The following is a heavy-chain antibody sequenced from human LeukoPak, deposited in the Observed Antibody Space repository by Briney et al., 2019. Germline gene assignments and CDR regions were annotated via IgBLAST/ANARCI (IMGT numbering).Heavy chain of an antibody. V-gene: IGHV3-48*01. CDR2: ISSSSSNI. Sequence: GGSLRLSCAASGFTFSSYSMNWVRQAPGKGLEWVSYISSSSSNIYYADSVKGRFTTSRDNAKNSLYLQMNSLRAEDTAVYYCARSITMIVVVPFDYWGQGTLVTVSS. CDR3: ARSITMIVVVPFDY. CDR1: GFTFSSYS. J-gene: IGHJ4*02. D-gene: IGHD3-22*01.